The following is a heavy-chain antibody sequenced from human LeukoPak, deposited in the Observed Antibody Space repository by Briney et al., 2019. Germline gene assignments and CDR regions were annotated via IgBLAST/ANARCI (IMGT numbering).Heavy chain of an antibody. Sequence: PSATLSLTCTVFGGSISSSSYYWGWIRQPPGKGLEWIGSIYYSGNTYYNPSLKSRVTISVDTSKSQFSLKLSSVTAADTAVYYCARSRIAARPDEFDYWGQGTLVTVSS. CDR2: IYYSGNT. V-gene: IGHV4-39*01. J-gene: IGHJ4*02. CDR3: ARSRIAARPDEFDY. D-gene: IGHD6-6*01. CDR1: GGSISSSSYY.